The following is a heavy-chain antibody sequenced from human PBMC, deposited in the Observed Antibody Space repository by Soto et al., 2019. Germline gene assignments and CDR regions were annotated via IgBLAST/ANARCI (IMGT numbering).Heavy chain of an antibody. CDR2: MHYTGFS. J-gene: IGHJ6*03. CDR3: ARQGLGYYMDV. Sequence: SETLSLTCSFSGDSVTSHYLTWIRQSPEKGLEWIGYMHYTGFSHYNPSLKSRLTISVDTAKNQFTLQLSSVTAADTAVYYCARQGLGYYMDVWGKGTTVTVSS. D-gene: IGHD3-16*01. V-gene: IGHV4-59*08. CDR1: GDSVTSHY.